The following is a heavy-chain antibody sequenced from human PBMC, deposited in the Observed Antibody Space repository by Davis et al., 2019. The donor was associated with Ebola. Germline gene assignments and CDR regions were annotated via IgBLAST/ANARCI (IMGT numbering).Heavy chain of an antibody. D-gene: IGHD1-26*01. J-gene: IGHJ4*02. V-gene: IGHV3-23*01. CDR1: GFTFRIYA. CDR2: IIGSGPTT. Sequence: GESLKISCEASGFTFRIYAMSWVRQAPGKGLEWVSGIIGSGPTTFYADSVKGRFTISRDNSKNTLYLQMNSLRAEDTAVYYCAKGSRALGDYFDYWGPGTLVTVSS. CDR3: AKGSRALGDYFDY.